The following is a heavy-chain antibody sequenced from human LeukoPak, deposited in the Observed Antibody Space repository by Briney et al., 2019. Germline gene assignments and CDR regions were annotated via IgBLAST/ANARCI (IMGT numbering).Heavy chain of an antibody. CDR3: ARQRVPAAIRFDY. D-gene: IGHD2-2*02. CDR2: IYPGDSDT. V-gene: IGHV5-51*07. Sequence: GESLKISCKGSGYSFTSYWIGWVHQMPGKGLEWMGIIYPGDSDTRYSPSFQGQVTISADKSISTAYLQWSSLKASDTAMYYCARQRVPAAIRFDYWGQGTLVTVSS. J-gene: IGHJ4*02. CDR1: GYSFTSYW.